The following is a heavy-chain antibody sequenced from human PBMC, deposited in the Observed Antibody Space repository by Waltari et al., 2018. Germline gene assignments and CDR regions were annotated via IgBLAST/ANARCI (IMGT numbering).Heavy chain of an antibody. CDR2: IHRTGSS. Sequence: QVQLQESGPGLVKPSGPLSLTCVFSLGPPSNINLWNWIRQAPGKGLEWLGEIHRTGSSNYNPSLKSRLTMSVDKSNSQVSMKLKSLTAADTAVYYCATSSFVAVLDSWGQGTLVTVSS. D-gene: IGHD6-19*01. CDR1: LGPPSNINL. J-gene: IGHJ4*02. V-gene: IGHV4-4*02. CDR3: ATSSFVAVLDS.